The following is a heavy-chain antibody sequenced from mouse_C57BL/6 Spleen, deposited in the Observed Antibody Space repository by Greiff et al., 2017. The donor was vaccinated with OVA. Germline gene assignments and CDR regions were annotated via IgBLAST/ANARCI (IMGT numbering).Heavy chain of an antibody. D-gene: IGHD2-3*01. J-gene: IGHJ3*01. CDR2: IYPSDSET. Sequence: VQLQQPGAELVRPGSSVKLSCKASGYTFTSYWMDWVKQRPGQGLEWIGNIYPSDSETHYNQKFKDKATLTVDKSSSTAYMQLSSLTSEDSAVYYCARGRWFPWFAYWGQGTLVTVSA. CDR3: ARGRWFPWFAY. V-gene: IGHV1-61*01. CDR1: GYTFTSYW.